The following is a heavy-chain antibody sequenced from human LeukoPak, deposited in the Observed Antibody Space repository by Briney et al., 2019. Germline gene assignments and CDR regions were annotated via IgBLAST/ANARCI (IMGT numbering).Heavy chain of an antibody. J-gene: IGHJ3*02. D-gene: IGHD3-10*01. V-gene: IGHV3-30*19. CDR3: ARGGSGSHQDAFDI. Sequence: GGSLRLSCAASGFTFSSYGMHWVRQAPGKGLEWVAVISYDGSNKYYADSVKGRFTISRDNSKNTLYLQMNSLRAEDTAVYYCARGGSGSHQDAFDIWGQGTMVTVSS. CDR2: ISYDGSNK. CDR1: GFTFSSYG.